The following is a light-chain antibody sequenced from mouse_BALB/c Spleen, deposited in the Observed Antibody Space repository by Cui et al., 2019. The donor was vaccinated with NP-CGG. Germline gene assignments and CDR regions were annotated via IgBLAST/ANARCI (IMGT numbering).Light chain of an antibody. J-gene: IGLJ1*01. CDR2: GTN. CDR3: ALWYSNHWV. V-gene: IGLV1*01. CDR1: TGTVTTSNY. Sequence: HAVVTHEAALTTSPGETVTLTCRSSTGTVTTSNYANWVQEKPDHLFTGLIGGTNNRAPGVPARFSGSLIGDKAALTITGAQTKDEAIYFCALWYSNHWVFGGGTKLTVL.